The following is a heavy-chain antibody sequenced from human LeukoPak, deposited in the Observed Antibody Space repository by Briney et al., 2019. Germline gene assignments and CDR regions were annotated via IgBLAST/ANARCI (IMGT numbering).Heavy chain of an antibody. D-gene: IGHD2-2*01. CDR2: INHSGST. Sequence: SETLSLTCAVYGGSFSGYYWSWIRQPPGKGLEWIGEINHSGSTNYNPSLKSRVTISVDTSRNQFSLKLSSVTAADTAVYYCARGPPAIGWFDPWGQGTLVTVSS. J-gene: IGHJ5*02. V-gene: IGHV4-34*01. CDR3: ARGPPAIGWFDP. CDR1: GGSFSGYY.